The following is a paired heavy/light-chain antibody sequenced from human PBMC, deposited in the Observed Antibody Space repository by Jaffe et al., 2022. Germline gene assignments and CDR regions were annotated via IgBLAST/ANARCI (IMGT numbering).Light chain of an antibody. CDR3: QQLNSGVT. CDR2: AAS. Sequence: DIQLTQSPSFLSASVGDRVTITCRASQGISSYLAWYQQKPGKAPKLLIYAASTLQSGVPSRFSGSGSGTEFTLTISSLQPEDFATYYCQQLNSGVTFGPGTKVDIK. J-gene: IGKJ3*01. CDR1: QGISSY. V-gene: IGKV1-9*01.
Heavy chain of an antibody. CDR2: IYWDDDK. CDR1: GFSLSTSGVG. J-gene: IGHJ4*02. V-gene: IGHV2-5*02. D-gene: IGHD6-19*01. CDR3: AHWNIAVAGTDY. Sequence: QITLKESGPTLVKPTQTLTLTCTFSGFSLSTSGVGVGWIRQPPGKALEWLALIYWDDDKRYSPSLKSRLTITKDTSKNQVVLTMTNMDPVDTATYYCAHWNIAVAGTDYWGQGTLVTVSS.